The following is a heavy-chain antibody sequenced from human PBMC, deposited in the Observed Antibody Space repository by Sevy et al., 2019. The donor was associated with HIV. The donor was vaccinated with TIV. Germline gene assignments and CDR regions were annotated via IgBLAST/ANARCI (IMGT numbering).Heavy chain of an antibody. CDR3: ARVRGKGYQLLSSYYYYGMDV. CDR1: GGTFSSYA. D-gene: IGHD2-2*01. J-gene: IGHJ6*02. Sequence: ASVKVSCKASGGTFSSYAISWVRQAPGQGLEWMGGIIPIFGTANYAQKFQGRVTITADESTSTAYMELSSLRSEDTAVYYCARVRGKGYQLLSSYYYYGMDVWRQGTTVTVSS. V-gene: IGHV1-69*13. CDR2: IIPIFGTA.